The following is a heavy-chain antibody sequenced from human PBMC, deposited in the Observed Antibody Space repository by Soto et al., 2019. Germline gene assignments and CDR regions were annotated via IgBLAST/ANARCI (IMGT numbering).Heavy chain of an antibody. V-gene: IGHV3-30-3*01. Sequence: GGSLRLSCAASGFTFSSYAMHWVRQAPGKGLEWVAVISYDGSNKYYADSVKGRFTISRDNSKNTLYLQMNSLRAEDTAVYYCARDPHSVVVVAPGYSNFDYWGQGTLVSVSS. D-gene: IGHD2-15*01. CDR3: ARDPHSVVVVAPGYSNFDY. J-gene: IGHJ4*02. CDR2: ISYDGSNK. CDR1: GFTFSSYA.